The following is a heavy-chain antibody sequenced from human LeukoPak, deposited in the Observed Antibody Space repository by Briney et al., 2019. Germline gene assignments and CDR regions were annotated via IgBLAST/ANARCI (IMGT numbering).Heavy chain of an antibody. J-gene: IGHJ5*01. CDR1: GDSTSNFY. CDR2: IHYSGSS. CDR3: ALAPNSNWFDF. Sequence: SETLSLTCTVSGDSTSNFYWNWIRQSPGKGLEWIGNIHYSGSSVYNPSLKSRGTISIDTSRRQFFLKLNSVTAADTAVYFCALAPNSNWFDFWGPGTPVTVSS. V-gene: IGHV4-59*03. D-gene: IGHD2-8*01.